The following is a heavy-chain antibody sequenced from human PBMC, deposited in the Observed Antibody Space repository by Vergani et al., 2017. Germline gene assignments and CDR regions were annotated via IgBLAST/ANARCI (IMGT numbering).Heavy chain of an antibody. V-gene: IGHV4-34*01. J-gene: IGHJ6*03. CDR2: INHSGST. Sequence: QVQLQQWGAGLLKPSETLSLTCAVYGVSFSGYYWSWIRQPPGKGLEWIGEINHSGSTNYNPSLKSRVTISVDTSKNQFSLKLSSVTAADTAVYYCARVQGLYDFWSGYRVRYYDYMDVWGKGTTVIVSS. D-gene: IGHD3-3*01. CDR3: ARVQGLYDFWSGYRVRYYDYMDV. CDR1: GVSFSGYY.